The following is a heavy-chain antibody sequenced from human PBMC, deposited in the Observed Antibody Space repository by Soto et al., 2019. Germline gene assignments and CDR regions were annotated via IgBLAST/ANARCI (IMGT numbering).Heavy chain of an antibody. CDR1: GGSISSYY. V-gene: IGHV4-59*01. Sequence: PSETLSLTCTVSGGSISSYYWSWIRQPPGKGLEWIGYIYYSGSTNYNPSLKSRVTISVDTSKNQFSLKLSSVTAADTAVYYCARDFPPLRGGYEGDSGYYYYYMDVWGKGTTVTVSS. CDR2: IYYSGST. D-gene: IGHD5-12*01. CDR3: ARDFPPLRGGYEGDSGYYYYYMDV. J-gene: IGHJ6*03.